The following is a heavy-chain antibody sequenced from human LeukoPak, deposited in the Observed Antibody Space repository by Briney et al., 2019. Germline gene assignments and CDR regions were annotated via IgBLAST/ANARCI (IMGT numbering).Heavy chain of an antibody. CDR2: IYYSGST. CDR1: GGSISSYY. J-gene: IGHJ4*02. D-gene: IGHD1-26*01. Sequence: PSETLSLTCTVSGGSISSYYWSWIRQPPGKGLEWIGYIYYSGSTNYNPSLKSRVTISVDTSKNQFSLKLSSVTAADTAVYYCAREDQQYSGSYYVDYWRQGTLVTVSS. CDR3: AREDQQYSGSYYVDY. V-gene: IGHV4-59*01.